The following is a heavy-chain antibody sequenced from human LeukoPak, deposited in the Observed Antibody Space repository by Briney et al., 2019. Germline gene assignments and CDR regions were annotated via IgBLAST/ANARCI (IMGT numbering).Heavy chain of an antibody. D-gene: IGHD3-22*01. Sequence: GGPLRLSCAASGFTFSSYGMHWVRQAPGKGLEWVAVIWYDGSNKYYADSVKGRFTISRDNSKNTLYLQMNSLRAEDTAVYYCARESHYDSSASVGYWGQGTLVTVSS. CDR1: GFTFSSYG. CDR2: IWYDGSNK. J-gene: IGHJ4*02. CDR3: ARESHYDSSASVGY. V-gene: IGHV3-33*01.